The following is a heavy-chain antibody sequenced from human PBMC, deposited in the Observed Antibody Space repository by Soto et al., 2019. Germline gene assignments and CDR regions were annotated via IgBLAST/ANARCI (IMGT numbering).Heavy chain of an antibody. J-gene: IGHJ5*02. V-gene: IGHV4-39*01. D-gene: IGHD3-10*01. CDR1: GGSISSSSYY. CDR3: ARHYGSVSYIFTWWSHP. CDR2: IYYSGST. Sequence: PSETLALTCTVSGGSISSSSYYWGWIRQPPGKGLEWIGSIYYSGSTYYNPSLKSRVTISVDTSKNQFSLKLSSVTAADTAVYYCARHYGSVSYIFTWWSHPWGQATLVTVPS.